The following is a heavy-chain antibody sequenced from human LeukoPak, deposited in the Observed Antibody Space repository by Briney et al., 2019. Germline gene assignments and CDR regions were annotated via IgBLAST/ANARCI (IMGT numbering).Heavy chain of an antibody. Sequence: NPSETLSLTCTVSGGSISSSSYYWGWIRQPPGKGLEWIGSIYYSGSTYYNPSLKSRVTISVDTSKNQFSLKLSSVTAADTAVYYCARLGDYRVGIAAAKRVMDVWGQGTTVTVSS. V-gene: IGHV4-39*07. CDR3: ARLGDYRVGIAAAKRVMDV. CDR1: GGSISSSSYY. D-gene: IGHD6-13*01. J-gene: IGHJ6*02. CDR2: IYYSGST.